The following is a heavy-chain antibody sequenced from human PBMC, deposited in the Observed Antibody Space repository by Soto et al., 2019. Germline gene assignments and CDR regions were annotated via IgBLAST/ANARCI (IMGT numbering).Heavy chain of an antibody. CDR1: GYSFTSYW. J-gene: IGHJ6*03. Sequence: GESLKISCKGSGYSFTSYWIGWVRQIPGKGLEWMGIIYPGDSDTRYSPSFQGQVTISADKSISTAYLQWSSLKASDTAMYYCARRLGYSYGYDIGYMDVWGKGTTVTSP. D-gene: IGHD5-18*01. CDR3: ARRLGYSYGYDIGYMDV. CDR2: IYPGDSDT. V-gene: IGHV5-51*01.